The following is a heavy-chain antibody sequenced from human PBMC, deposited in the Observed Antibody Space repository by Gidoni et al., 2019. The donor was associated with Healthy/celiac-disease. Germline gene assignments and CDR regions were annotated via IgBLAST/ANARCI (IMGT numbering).Heavy chain of an antibody. Sequence: EVQLVESGGGLVQPGGSLRLSGAASGFTFSSYWMSWVRQAPGKGLEWVANIKQDGSEKYYVVSVKGRLTISRDNAKNSLYLQMNSLRAEDTAVYYCVRGTTDSAIYYDSSGSESYFDYWGQGTLVTVSS. CDR1: GFTFSSYW. CDR3: VRGTTDSAIYYDSSGSESYFDY. D-gene: IGHD3-22*01. CDR2: IKQDGSEK. J-gene: IGHJ4*02. V-gene: IGHV3-7*01.